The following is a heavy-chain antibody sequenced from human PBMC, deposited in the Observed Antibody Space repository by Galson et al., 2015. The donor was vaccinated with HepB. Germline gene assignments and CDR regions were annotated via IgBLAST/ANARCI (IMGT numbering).Heavy chain of an antibody. CDR1: GFTVDAYE. CDR2: MSIDGRRQ. V-gene: IGHV3-30*04. D-gene: IGHD3-22*01. Sequence: LILSCAVSGFTVDAYEMHWVRQAPGKGLEWVAVMSIDGRRQVYIDSVKGRFSISRDSSKNTLYLEVNSLRVDDTAVYYCARDMIPASPDYFDYWGRGTLVTVSS. CDR3: ARDMIPASPDYFDY. J-gene: IGHJ4*02.